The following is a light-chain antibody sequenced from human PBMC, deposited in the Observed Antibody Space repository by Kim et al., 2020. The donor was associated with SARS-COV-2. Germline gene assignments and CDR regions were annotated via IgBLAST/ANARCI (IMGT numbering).Light chain of an antibody. Sequence: PGQSVTISCTGTSSDVGGYNYVSWYQQHPGKAPKLMIYDVSKRPSGVPDRFSGSKSGNTASLTISGLQAEDEADYYCCSYAGSSWVFGGGTKLTVL. CDR1: SSDVGGYNY. V-gene: IGLV2-11*01. CDR3: CSYAGSSWV. J-gene: IGLJ3*02. CDR2: DVS.